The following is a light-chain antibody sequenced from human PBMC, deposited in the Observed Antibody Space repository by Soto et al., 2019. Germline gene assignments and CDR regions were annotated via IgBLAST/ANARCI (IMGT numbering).Light chain of an antibody. V-gene: IGKV3-20*01. J-gene: IGKJ1*01. CDR1: QSVSSSY. Sequence: EIVLTQSPGTLSLSPGERATLSCRASQSVSSSYLAWYQQKPGQAPRLLIYDTSTRATGIPARFSGSGSGTDFTLIISRLEPEDFAVYYCQQYGSSPRTFGQGTKVDIK. CDR2: DTS. CDR3: QQYGSSPRT.